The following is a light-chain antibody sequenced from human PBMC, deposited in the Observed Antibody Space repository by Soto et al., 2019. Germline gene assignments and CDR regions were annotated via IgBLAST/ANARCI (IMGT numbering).Light chain of an antibody. CDR2: DNN. CDR3: GTWDSSLSAYV. Sequence: QSVLTQPPSVSAAPGQKVTIPCSGSSSNIGNNYVSWYQQLPGTAPKLLIYDNNKRPSGIPDRFSGSKSGTSATLGITGLQTGDEADYYCGTWDSSLSAYVFGTGTNSPS. J-gene: IGLJ1*01. CDR1: SSNIGNNY. V-gene: IGLV1-51*01.